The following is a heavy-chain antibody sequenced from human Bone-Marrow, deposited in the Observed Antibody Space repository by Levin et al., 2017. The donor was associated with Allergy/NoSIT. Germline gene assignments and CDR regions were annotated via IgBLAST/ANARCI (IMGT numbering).Heavy chain of an antibody. J-gene: IGHJ6*02. CDR1: GFSFMTYW. V-gene: IGHV3-7*01. CDR3: ARGQYVVPPAYHYFGMDV. D-gene: IGHD2-2*01. Sequence: GGSLRLSCEASGFSFMTYWMTWVRQAPGKGLEWVATLKEDGSEKYYVDSVKGRFTISRDNAKNSLDLQMQSLRVEDTAVYYCARGQYVVPPAYHYFGMDVWGQGTTVTVSS. CDR2: LKEDGSEK.